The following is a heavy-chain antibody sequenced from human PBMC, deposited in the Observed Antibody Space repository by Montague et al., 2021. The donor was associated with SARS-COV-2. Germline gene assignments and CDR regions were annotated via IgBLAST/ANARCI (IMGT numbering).Heavy chain of an antibody. CDR2: IYANGNF. D-gene: IGHD2/OR15-2a*01. V-gene: IGHV4-4*07. J-gene: IGHJ5*02. CDR1: GDSITPYGDSIGGYF. CDR3: ARDAEYFGPGRGNRGAFDP. Sequence: SETLSLTCSVSGDSITPYGDSIGGYFWSWIRQPAGKGLEWIGRIYANGNFDYNPSLNSRVSMSLDTSKQEFSMRLIPVTAAETAVYYCARDAEYFGPGRGNRGAFDPWGQGILVTVSS.